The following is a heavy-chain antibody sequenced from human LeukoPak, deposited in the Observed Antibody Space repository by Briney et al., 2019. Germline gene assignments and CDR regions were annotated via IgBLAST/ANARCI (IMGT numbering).Heavy chain of an antibody. V-gene: IGHV3-23*01. CDR1: GFIFNNYG. D-gene: IGHD3-22*01. Sequence: PGGSLRLSCAASGFIFNNYGLIWVRQAPGKGPQWVSAISNDGGGTTYADFVKGRFTISRDNSKNTLFLQMSSLRAEGTALYYCAKGGSGYFADLWGQGTLVTVSS. CDR3: AKGGSGYFADL. J-gene: IGHJ5*02. CDR2: ISNDGGGT.